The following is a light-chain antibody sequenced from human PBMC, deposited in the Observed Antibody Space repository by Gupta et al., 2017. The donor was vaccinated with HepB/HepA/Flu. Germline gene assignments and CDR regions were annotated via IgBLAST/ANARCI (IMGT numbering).Light chain of an antibody. J-gene: IGKJ4*01. CDR1: QSVSSSY. Sequence: EIVLTQSPGTLSLSPGERATLSCRASQSVSSSYLAWYQQKPGQAPRLLIDGASSRATGIPDRCSGSGSGTDFTLTISRLEPEDFAVYFCQQYSSSPSVGGGTKVEIK. CDR2: GAS. CDR3: QQYSSSPS. V-gene: IGKV3-20*01.